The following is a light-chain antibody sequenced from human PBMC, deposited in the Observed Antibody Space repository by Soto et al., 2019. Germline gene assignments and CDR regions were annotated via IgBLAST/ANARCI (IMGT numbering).Light chain of an antibody. CDR1: QSISSW. V-gene: IGKV1-5*01. CDR2: DAS. CDR3: QQYNNWPWT. Sequence: DIQMTQSPSTLSASVGDRVTITCRASQSISSWLAWYQQKPGKAPKLLIYDASSLESGVPSRFSGSGSGTEFTLTISSLQSEDFAAYYCQQYNNWPWTFGQGTKVDIK. J-gene: IGKJ1*01.